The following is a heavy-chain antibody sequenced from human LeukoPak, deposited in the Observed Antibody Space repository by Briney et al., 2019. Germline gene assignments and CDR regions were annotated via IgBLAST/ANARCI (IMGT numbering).Heavy chain of an antibody. Sequence: PSETLSLTCTVSGGSISSSSYYWGWIRQPPGKGLEWIGSIYYSGSTYYNPSLKSRVTISVDTSKNQFSLKLSSVTAADTAVYYCARAYCGGDCYPRANWFDPWGQGTLVTVSS. V-gene: IGHV4-39*07. J-gene: IGHJ5*02. CDR3: ARAYCGGDCYPRANWFDP. CDR2: IYYSGST. D-gene: IGHD2-21*02. CDR1: GGSISSSSYY.